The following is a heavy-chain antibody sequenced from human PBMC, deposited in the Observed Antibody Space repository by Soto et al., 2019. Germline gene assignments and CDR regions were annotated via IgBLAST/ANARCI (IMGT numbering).Heavy chain of an antibody. J-gene: IGHJ4*02. CDR2: IYYSGST. CDR1: GGSISSSSYY. Sequence: ASEPLSLTCTVSGGSISSSSYYWGWIRQPPGKGLEWIGSIYYSGSTYYNPSLKSRVTISVDTSKNQFSLKLSSVTAADTAVYYCARHTPAISISDHWGQGTLVTVSS. V-gene: IGHV4-39*01. D-gene: IGHD2-15*01. CDR3: ARHTPAISISDH.